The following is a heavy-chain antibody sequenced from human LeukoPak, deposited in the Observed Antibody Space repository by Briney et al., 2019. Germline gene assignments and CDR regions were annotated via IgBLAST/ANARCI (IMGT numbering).Heavy chain of an antibody. CDR2: ISWNSGSI. D-gene: IGHD3-22*01. Sequence: GRSLRLSCAASGFTFDDYAMHWVRQAPGKGLEWVSGISWNSGSIGYADSVKGRFTISRDNAKNSLYLQMNSLRAEDTALYYCAKDKYYYDSSGYYAHFDYWGQGTLVTVSS. CDR3: AKDKYYYDSSGYYAHFDY. CDR1: GFTFDDYA. J-gene: IGHJ4*02. V-gene: IGHV3-9*01.